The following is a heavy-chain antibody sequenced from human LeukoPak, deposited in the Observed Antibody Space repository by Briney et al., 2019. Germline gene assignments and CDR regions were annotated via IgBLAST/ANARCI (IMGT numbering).Heavy chain of an antibody. D-gene: IGHD5-12*01. CDR2: IYHSGST. J-gene: IGHJ4*02. V-gene: IGHV4-38-2*01. CDR1: GYSISSGYY. CDR3: ARGYALGPYYFDY. Sequence: PSETLSLTCAVSGYSISSGYYWGWIRQPPGKGLEWIGSIYHSGSTYYNPSLKSRVTISVDTSKNQFSLKLSSVTAADTAVYYCARGYALGPYYFDYWGQGTLVTVSS.